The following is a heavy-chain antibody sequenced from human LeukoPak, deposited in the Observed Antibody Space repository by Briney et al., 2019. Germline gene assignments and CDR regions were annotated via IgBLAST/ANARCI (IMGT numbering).Heavy chain of an antibody. CDR3: AREVEYYDSSGYRPHAFDI. J-gene: IGHJ3*02. Sequence: SETLSLTCTVSGVSVSSGIYYWGWTRQPPGKGLEWIGSISYSGGTAYNPSLRSRVTISVDTSKNQFSLKVNSVTAADTAVYYCAREVEYYDSSGYRPHAFDIWGQGTLVTVSS. CDR1: GVSVSSGIYY. V-gene: IGHV4-39*02. D-gene: IGHD3-22*01. CDR2: ISYSGGT.